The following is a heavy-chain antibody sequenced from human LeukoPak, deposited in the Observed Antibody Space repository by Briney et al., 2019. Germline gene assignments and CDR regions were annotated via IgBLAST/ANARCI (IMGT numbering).Heavy chain of an antibody. J-gene: IGHJ6*02. V-gene: IGHV4-31*03. CDR2: IYYSGST. Sequence: SETLSLTCTVSGGPISSGGYYWSWIRQHPGKGLEWIGYIYYSGSTYYNPSLKSRVTISVDTSKNQFSLKLSSVTAADTAVYYCARDPDRGPSYYYYGMDVWGQGTTVTVSS. CDR3: ARDPDRGPSYYYYGMDV. CDR1: GGPISSGGYY.